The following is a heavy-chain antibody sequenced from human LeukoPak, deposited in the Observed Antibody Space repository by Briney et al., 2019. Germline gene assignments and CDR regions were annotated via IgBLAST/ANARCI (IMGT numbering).Heavy chain of an antibody. D-gene: IGHD3-10*01. Sequence: ASVKVSCKASGYTFTGYYMHWVRQAPGQGLEWMGWIYPKSGGTNYAQKFQGRVTMTRDTSISTAHMELSRLRSDDMALYYCARNIWFGESADAFDIWGQGTLVTVFS. CDR3: ARNIWFGESADAFDI. CDR2: IYPKSGGT. CDR1: GYTFTGYY. V-gene: IGHV1-2*02. J-gene: IGHJ3*02.